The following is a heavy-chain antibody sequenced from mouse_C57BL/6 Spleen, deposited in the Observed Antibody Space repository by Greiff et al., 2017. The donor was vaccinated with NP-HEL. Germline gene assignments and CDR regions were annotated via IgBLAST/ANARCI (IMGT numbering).Heavy chain of an antibody. Sequence: QVQLQQSGAELVKPGASVKLSCKASGYTFTSYWMQWVKQRPGQGLEWIGEFDPSDSYTNYNQKFKGKATLTVDTSSSTAYMQLSSLTSEDSAVYYCAREGGGSSFDYWGQGTTLTVSS. CDR3: AREGGGSSFDY. D-gene: IGHD1-1*01. CDR1: GYTFTSYW. J-gene: IGHJ2*01. V-gene: IGHV1-50*01. CDR2: FDPSDSYT.